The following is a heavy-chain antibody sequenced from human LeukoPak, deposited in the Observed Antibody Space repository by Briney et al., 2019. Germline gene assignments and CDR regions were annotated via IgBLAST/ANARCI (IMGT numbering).Heavy chain of an antibody. CDR2: ISSSSSTI. J-gene: IGHJ4*02. D-gene: IGHD1-26*01. CDR3: ARNTGNYALDY. Sequence: PGGSLRLSCAASGFTFSSYRMNWVRQAPGKGLEWVSYISSSSSTIYYADSVKGRFTISRDNAKNSLYLQMNSLRAEDTAVYYCARNTGNYALDYWGQGTLVTVSA. CDR1: GFTFSSYR. V-gene: IGHV3-48*01.